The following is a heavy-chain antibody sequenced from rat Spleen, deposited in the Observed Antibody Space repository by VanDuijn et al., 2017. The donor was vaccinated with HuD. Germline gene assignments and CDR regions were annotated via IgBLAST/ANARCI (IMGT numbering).Heavy chain of an antibody. J-gene: IGHJ2*01. Sequence: EVQLVESGGGLVQPGRSMKLSCAASGFAFRNYGMAWVRQTLTKGLEWVAFINLGGGDTYYRDSVKGRFTLSRDNAKSTLYLQMDSLGSEDTATYYCARRHYGYTDYFDDWGQGVMVTVSS. CDR3: ARRHYGYTDYFDD. V-gene: IGHV5-25*01. D-gene: IGHD1-11*01. CDR1: GFAFRNYG. CDR2: INLGGGDT.